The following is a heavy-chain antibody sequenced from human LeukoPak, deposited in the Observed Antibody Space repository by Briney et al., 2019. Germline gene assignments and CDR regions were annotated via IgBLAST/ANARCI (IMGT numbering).Heavy chain of an antibody. Sequence: GGSLRLSCAASGFNFSSYSMNWVRQAPGKGLEWVSSISSSSSFRYYADSVKGRFTISRDNAKNSLYLQMNSLRAEDTAVYYCARGFMLSIGCFDPWGQGTLVTVSS. CDR3: ARGFMLSIGCFDP. CDR2: ISSSSSFR. J-gene: IGHJ5*02. V-gene: IGHV3-21*01. CDR1: GFNFSSYS. D-gene: IGHD2-2*03.